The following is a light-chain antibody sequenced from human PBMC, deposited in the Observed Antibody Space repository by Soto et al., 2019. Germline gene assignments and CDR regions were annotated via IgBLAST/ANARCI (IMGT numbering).Light chain of an antibody. CDR2: DAS. Sequence: DIQMTQSPSTLSASVGDRVTITCRASQSISSWLAWYQQKPGKAPKLLIYDASSLESGVPSRFSGSGSGTEFTLTSSSLQPDYFATNYCQQYNSYSGTFGQGTKVEIK. CDR1: QSISSW. V-gene: IGKV1-5*01. J-gene: IGKJ1*01. CDR3: QQYNSYSGT.